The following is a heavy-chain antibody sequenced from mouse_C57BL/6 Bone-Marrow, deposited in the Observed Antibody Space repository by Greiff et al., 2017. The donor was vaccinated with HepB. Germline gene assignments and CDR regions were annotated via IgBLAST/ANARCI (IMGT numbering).Heavy chain of an antibody. CDR1: GYTFTSYG. J-gene: IGHJ4*01. V-gene: IGHV1-81*01. Sequence: VKLVESGAELARPGASVKLSCKASGYTFTSYGISWVKQGTGQGLEWIGEIYPRSGNTYYNEKFKGKATLTADKSSSTAYMELRSLTSEDSAVYFCARGGLRRRAMDYWGQGTSVTVSS. CDR2: IYPRSGNT. D-gene: IGHD2-4*01. CDR3: ARGGLRRRAMDY.